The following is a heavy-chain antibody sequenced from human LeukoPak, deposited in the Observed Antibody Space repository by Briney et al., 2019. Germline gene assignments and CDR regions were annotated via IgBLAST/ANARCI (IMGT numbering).Heavy chain of an antibody. CDR1: GFTFSDYG. CDR3: AKERYCSGGRCYPDDN. J-gene: IGHJ4*02. Sequence: GGSLRLSCAASGFTFSDYGMHWVRQAPGKGLEWVAFIRYDGSNKYYADSVKGRFTISRDNSNNTVFLQMNSLRTEDTAVFYCAKERYCSGGRCYPDDNWGQGTLVTVSS. D-gene: IGHD2-15*01. CDR2: IRYDGSNK. V-gene: IGHV3-30*02.